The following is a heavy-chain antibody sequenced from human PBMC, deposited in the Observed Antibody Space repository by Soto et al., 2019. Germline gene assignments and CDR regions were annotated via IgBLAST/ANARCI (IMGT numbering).Heavy chain of an antibody. D-gene: IGHD1-26*01. J-gene: IGHJ4*02. CDR2: IYYSGST. CDR3: ARDGGRGGSN. Sequence: SETLSLTCTVSGGSVSSGSYYWSWIRQPPGKGLEWIGYIYYSGSTNYNPSLKSRVTISVDTSKNQFSLKLSSVTAADTAVYYCARDGGRGGSNCGQGTLVTVSS. V-gene: IGHV4-61*01. CDR1: GGSVSSGSYY.